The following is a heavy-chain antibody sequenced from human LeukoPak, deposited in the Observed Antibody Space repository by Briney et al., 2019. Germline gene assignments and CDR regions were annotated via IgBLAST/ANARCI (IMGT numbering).Heavy chain of an antibody. Sequence: GGSLRLSCAASEFTFSSRAMSWVRQAPGKGLEWVSAISAGGGSTYYADSVKGRFTISRGNSKNTLYLQMNSLRVEDTAIYYCAKDSADYWGQGTLVTVAS. J-gene: IGHJ4*02. CDR2: ISAGGGST. V-gene: IGHV3-23*01. CDR1: EFTFSSRA. CDR3: AKDSADY.